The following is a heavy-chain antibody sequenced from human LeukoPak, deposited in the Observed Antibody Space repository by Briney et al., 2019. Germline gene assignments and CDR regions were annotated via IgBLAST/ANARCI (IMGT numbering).Heavy chain of an antibody. CDR2: IYSGGST. V-gene: IGHV3-53*01. CDR1: GFTVSSNY. Sequence: GGSLRLSCAASGFTVSSNYMSWVRQAPGKGLSGVSVIYSGGSTYYADSVKGRFTISRDNSKNTLYLQMNSLRAEDTAVYYCARDSYSGSPPDYWGQGTLVTVSS. J-gene: IGHJ4*02. CDR3: ARDSYSGSPPDY. D-gene: IGHD1-26*01.